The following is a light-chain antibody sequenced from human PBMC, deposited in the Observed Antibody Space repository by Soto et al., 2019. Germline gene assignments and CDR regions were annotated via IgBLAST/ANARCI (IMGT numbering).Light chain of an antibody. CDR3: QQYGETPWT. CDR1: QSVSIY. V-gene: IGKV3-11*01. CDR2: DAS. Sequence: EIVLTQSPATLSLSPGERATLSCRAGQSVSIYLAWYQQKPGQAPRLLIYDASNRATGIPARFSGSGSGTDFTLTISRLEPEDFAVYYCQQYGETPWTFGQGTKVDI. J-gene: IGKJ1*01.